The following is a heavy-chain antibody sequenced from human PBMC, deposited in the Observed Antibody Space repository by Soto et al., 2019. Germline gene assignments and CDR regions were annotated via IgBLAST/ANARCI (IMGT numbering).Heavy chain of an antibody. Sequence: QVQLVQSGAEVEKPGASVKVSCKASGYTFTSYAMHWVRQAPGQRLEWMGWINAGNGNTKYSQKFQGRVTITRDTSASTAYMELSSLRSEDTAVYYCARESSSSSFDYYYMDVWGKGTTVTVSS. CDR1: GYTFTSYA. V-gene: IGHV1-3*01. CDR3: ARESSSSSFDYYYMDV. J-gene: IGHJ6*03. D-gene: IGHD6-6*01. CDR2: INAGNGNT.